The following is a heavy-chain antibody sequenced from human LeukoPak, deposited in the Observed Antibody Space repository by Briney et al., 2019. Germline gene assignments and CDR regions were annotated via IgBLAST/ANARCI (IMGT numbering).Heavy chain of an antibody. CDR3: AKTPDYYGSGSSSYIDC. Sequence: GGSLRLSCAASGFTFSSYAMSWVRQGPGKGLEWVSAISGSGGGTYYANSVKGRFTISRDNSRNTLYLQMNSLRAEDTALYFCAKTPDYYGSGSSSYIDCWGQGTLVSVSS. V-gene: IGHV3-23*01. CDR2: ISGSGGGT. CDR1: GFTFSSYA. J-gene: IGHJ4*02. D-gene: IGHD3-10*01.